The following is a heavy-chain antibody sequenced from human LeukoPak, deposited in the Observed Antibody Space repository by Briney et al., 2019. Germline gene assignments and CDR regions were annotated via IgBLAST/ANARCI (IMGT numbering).Heavy chain of an antibody. Sequence: GGSLRLSCAASGFTFSSYWMHWVRQAPGKGLVYVSRINSDGSSTTYADSVKGRITISRDNAKNTLYLQMNSLRAEDTAVYYCARGHSSGYSYDAFDIWGQGTMVTVSS. D-gene: IGHD3-22*01. CDR2: INSDGSST. CDR3: ARGHSSGYSYDAFDI. V-gene: IGHV3-74*01. J-gene: IGHJ3*02. CDR1: GFTFSSYW.